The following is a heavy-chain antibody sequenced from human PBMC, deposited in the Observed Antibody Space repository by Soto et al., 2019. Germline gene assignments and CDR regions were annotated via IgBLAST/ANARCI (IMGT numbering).Heavy chain of an antibody. CDR3: ARLGGYCTTSCYGYYAMDV. CDR1: GGSISSGTYS. Sequence: PSETLSLTCXVSGGSISSGTYSWGWIRQPPGKGLEWIGTFYYSGSTNYNPSLKSRVTMSVDTSKNQFSLKVSSVTAADTALYYCARLGGYCTTSCYGYYAMDVWGQGTTVTVSS. V-gene: IGHV4-39*01. D-gene: IGHD2-8*01. J-gene: IGHJ6*02. CDR2: FYYSGST.